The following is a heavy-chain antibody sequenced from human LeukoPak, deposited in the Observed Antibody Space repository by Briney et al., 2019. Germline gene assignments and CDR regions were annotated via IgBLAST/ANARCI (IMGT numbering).Heavy chain of an antibody. CDR3: ARDPNTIFGVVSWFDP. V-gene: IGHV4-30-4*08. CDR2: IYHSGST. Sequence: SETLSLTCNVSSGSISSGHYYWSWLRQPPGKGLEWIGYIYHSGSTFYNPSLKSRVSISVDTSKNQFSLKLSSVTAADTAVYYCARDPNTIFGVVSWFDPWGQGTLVTVSS. D-gene: IGHD3-3*01. J-gene: IGHJ5*02. CDR1: SGSISSGHYY.